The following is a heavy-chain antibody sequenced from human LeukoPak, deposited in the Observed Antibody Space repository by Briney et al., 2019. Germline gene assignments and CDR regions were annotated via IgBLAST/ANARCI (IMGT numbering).Heavy chain of an antibody. CDR2: VSGSAKNT. J-gene: IGHJ6*03. V-gene: IGHV3-23*01. CDR3: AKSHRGGLRFLVGFFYMDV. D-gene: IGHD3-3*01. CDR1: GFRFDNYA. Sequence: GSLSLSFAASGFRFDNYAMTWVRPAPGQGLEWVSAVSGSAKNTYYADSVKGRFTTSRDNSNNTVYLQMNSLRAEDTAVYYCAKSHRGGLRFLVGFFYMDVWGSGTTVAVSS.